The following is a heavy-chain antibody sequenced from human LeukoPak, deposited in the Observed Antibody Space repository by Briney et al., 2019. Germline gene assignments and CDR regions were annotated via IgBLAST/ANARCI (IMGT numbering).Heavy chain of an antibody. CDR2: IWYDGSNK. D-gene: IGHD1-7*01. Sequence: GGSLRLSCAASGFTFSSYGTHWVRQAPGKGLEWVAVIWYDGSNKYYADSVKGRFTISRDNSKNTLYLQMNSLRAEDTAVYYCAKGELELRPDAFDIWGQGTMVTVSS. CDR3: AKGELELRPDAFDI. V-gene: IGHV3-33*06. CDR1: GFTFSSYG. J-gene: IGHJ3*02.